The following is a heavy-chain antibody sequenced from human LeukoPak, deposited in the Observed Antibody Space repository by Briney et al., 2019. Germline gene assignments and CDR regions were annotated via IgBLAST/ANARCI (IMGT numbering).Heavy chain of an antibody. CDR1: GGSISSYY. V-gene: IGHV4-59*01. CDR3: ARDGTTGTTI. CDR2: IYYSGST. J-gene: IGHJ4*02. Sequence: KPSETLSLTCTVSGGSISSYYWSWIRQPPGKGLEWIGYIYYSGSTNYNPSLKSRVSISVDTYKNQFSLKLSSVTAADTAVYYCARDGTTGTTIWGQGTLVTVSS. D-gene: IGHD1-7*01.